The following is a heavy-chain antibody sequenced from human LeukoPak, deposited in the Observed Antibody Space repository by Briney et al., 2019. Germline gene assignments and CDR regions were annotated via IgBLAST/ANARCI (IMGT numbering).Heavy chain of an antibody. CDR3: ARGPEDYDSGGYLAFDI. D-gene: IGHD3-22*01. CDR2: IYYSGST. CDR1: GGSISSSSYY. V-gene: IGHV4-39*07. J-gene: IGHJ3*02. Sequence: KPSETLSLTCTVSGGSISSSSYYWGWIRQPPGKGLEWIGSIYYSGSTYYNPSLKSRVTISVDTSKNQFSLKLSSVTAADTAVYYCARGPEDYDSGGYLAFDIWGQGTMVTVSS.